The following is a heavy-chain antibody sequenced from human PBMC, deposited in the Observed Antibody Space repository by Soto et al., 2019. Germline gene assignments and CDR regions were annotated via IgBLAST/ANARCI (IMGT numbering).Heavy chain of an antibody. CDR2: IRSKSNGGTA. J-gene: IGHJ6*02. CDR1: GLIFGDYA. CDR3: SRSLFGGYGLDV. V-gene: IGHV3-49*03. D-gene: IGHD3-10*01. Sequence: QPGGSLRLSCIGSGLIFGDYAMSWFRQSPGKGLEWVGLIRSKSNGGTAEYAASVKGRFTISRDDSKSIAYLQMNSLKTADTALYYCSRSLFGGYGLDVWGQGTTVTVSS.